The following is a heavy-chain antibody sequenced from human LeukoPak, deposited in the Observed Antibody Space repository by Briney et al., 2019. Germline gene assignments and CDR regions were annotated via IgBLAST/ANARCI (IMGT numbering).Heavy chain of an antibody. D-gene: IGHD3-10*01. Sequence: SQTLSLTCTVSGSSVGSGTYYWSWIRQLPGKGLEWIGYIFYSGSTYYNPSLKSRVTISVDTSLTQFSLALTSVTAADTAVYYCARGAGITSFPHFDHWGPGTLVTVSS. J-gene: IGHJ4*02. CDR2: IFYSGST. CDR1: GSSVGSGTYY. CDR3: ARGAGITSFPHFDH. V-gene: IGHV4-31*03.